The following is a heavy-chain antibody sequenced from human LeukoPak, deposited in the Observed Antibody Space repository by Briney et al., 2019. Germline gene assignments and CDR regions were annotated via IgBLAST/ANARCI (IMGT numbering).Heavy chain of an antibody. CDR2: LTNSGST. J-gene: IGHJ4*02. D-gene: IGHD6-13*01. Sequence: SETLSLTCAVYGESISGYSWNWIRQPPGKGLEWIGQLTNSGSTNYNPSLQSRVTILGDTSKNQFSLKLRSVTVADTGVYYCARVYSSSWYDRGQGTLVTVSS. CDR1: GESISGYS. CDR3: ARVYSSSWYD. V-gene: IGHV4-34*01.